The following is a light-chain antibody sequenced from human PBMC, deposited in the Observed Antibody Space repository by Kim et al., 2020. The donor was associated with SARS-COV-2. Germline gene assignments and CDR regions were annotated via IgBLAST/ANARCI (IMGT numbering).Light chain of an antibody. CDR1: QSVSSN. J-gene: IGKJ1*01. CDR2: GAS. CDR3: QQYNTWPPWT. Sequence: EIVMTQSPATLSVSPGERATLSCRASQSVSSNLAWYQQKPGQAPRLLIYGASTRATGIPARFSGRWSGTEFTLTISSLQSEDFAVYYCQQYNTWPPWTFGQGTKVDIK. V-gene: IGKV3-15*01.